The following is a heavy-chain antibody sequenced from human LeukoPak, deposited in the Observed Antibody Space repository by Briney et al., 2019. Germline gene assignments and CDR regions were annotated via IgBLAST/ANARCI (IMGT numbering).Heavy chain of an antibody. CDR3: AAAYSSGWYGTLDY. D-gene: IGHD6-19*01. CDR2: IVVGSGNT. J-gene: IGHJ4*02. V-gene: IGHV1-58*02. CDR1: GFTFTSSA. Sequence: ASVKVSCKASGFTFTSSAIQWVRQARGQRLEWIGWIVVGSGNTNYAQKFQERVTITRDMSTSTVYMELSSLRSEGTAVYYCAAAYSSGWYGTLDYWGQGTLVTVSS.